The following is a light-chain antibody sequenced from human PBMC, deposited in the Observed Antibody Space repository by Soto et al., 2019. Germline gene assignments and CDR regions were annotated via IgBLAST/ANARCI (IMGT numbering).Light chain of an antibody. CDR1: QSVSSSY. CDR2: GAS. J-gene: IGKJ2*01. CDR3: QHYGNSPPFT. Sequence: EIVLTQSPGTLSLSPGERATLSCRASQSVSSSYLAWYQQKTGQAPRLLIYGASSRATGIPDRFSGSGSGTDFTLTISRLEPEDFAVYFCQHYGNSPPFTFGQGTKVDIK. V-gene: IGKV3-20*01.